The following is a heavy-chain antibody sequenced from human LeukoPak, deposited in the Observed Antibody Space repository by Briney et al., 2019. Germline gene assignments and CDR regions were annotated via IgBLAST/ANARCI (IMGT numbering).Heavy chain of an antibody. CDR3: ARANFLYCSSTTCLFDY. D-gene: IGHD2-2*01. CDR2: INPNDGDT. J-gene: IGHJ4*02. Sequence: ASVKVSCKASGYTFTDYYMHWVRQAPGQGFEWMGWINPNDGDTNYAQKFQGRVTMTRDTSISTAHMEVSRLRSDDTAAYYCARANFLYCSSTTCLFDYWGQGTLVTVSS. CDR1: GYTFTDYY. V-gene: IGHV1-2*02.